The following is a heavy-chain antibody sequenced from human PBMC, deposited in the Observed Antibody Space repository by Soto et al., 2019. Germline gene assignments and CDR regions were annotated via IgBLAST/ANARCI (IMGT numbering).Heavy chain of an antibody. CDR2: FFSDAER. D-gene: IGHD4-17*01. Sequence: SGPKRENHRAAIAQTCSVSGVSLTNVRMGVSRIRQPPGKALEWLAHFFSDAERSYSTSMQSRLNMYKDSSGSQVVLTMTNMAPADTATYFCARMDGDYNYYGLDVWGHGIAVTVSS. V-gene: IGHV2-26*01. CDR1: GVSLTNVRMG. CDR3: ARMDGDYNYYGLDV. J-gene: IGHJ6*02.